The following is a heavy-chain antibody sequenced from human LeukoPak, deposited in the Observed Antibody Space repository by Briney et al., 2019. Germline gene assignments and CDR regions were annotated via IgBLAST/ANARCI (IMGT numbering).Heavy chain of an antibody. Sequence: GGSLRLSCAASGFTFSSYAISWVRQAPGKGLEWVSVISGSGGRTYYADSVKGRFTISRDNSKNTLYLQMNSLRAEDTAVYYCALSLAVADGVWNYWGQGTLVTVSS. CDR3: ALSLAVADGVWNY. D-gene: IGHD6-19*01. CDR2: ISGSGGRT. CDR1: GFTFSSYA. V-gene: IGHV3-23*01. J-gene: IGHJ4*02.